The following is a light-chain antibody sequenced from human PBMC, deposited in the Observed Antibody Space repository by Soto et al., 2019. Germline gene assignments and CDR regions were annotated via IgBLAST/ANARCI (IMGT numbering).Light chain of an antibody. V-gene: IGLV2-14*03. J-gene: IGLJ1*01. CDR2: DVS. CDR3: SSYTSSSLYV. Sequence: QSALTQPASVSESPGQSITISCTGTSSDVGGYDYVSWYQHHPGKAPKLMIYDVSNRPSGVSNRFSGSKSGNTASLTISGLQAEDEADYYCSSYTSSSLYVFGTGTKLTVL. CDR1: SSDVGGYDY.